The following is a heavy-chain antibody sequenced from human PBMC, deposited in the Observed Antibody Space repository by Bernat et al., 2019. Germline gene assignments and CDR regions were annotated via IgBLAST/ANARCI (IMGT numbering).Heavy chain of an antibody. V-gene: IGHV3-33*01. Sequence: QVQLVESGGGVVQPGRSLRLSRAASGFTFSSYGMHWVRQAPGKGLEWVAVIWYDGSNKYYADSVKGRFTISRDNSKNTLYLQMNSLRAEDTAVYYCAREQSIAAYIDYWGQGTLVTVSS. J-gene: IGHJ4*02. CDR3: AREQSIAAYIDY. D-gene: IGHD6-6*01. CDR1: GFTFSSYG. CDR2: IWYDGSNK.